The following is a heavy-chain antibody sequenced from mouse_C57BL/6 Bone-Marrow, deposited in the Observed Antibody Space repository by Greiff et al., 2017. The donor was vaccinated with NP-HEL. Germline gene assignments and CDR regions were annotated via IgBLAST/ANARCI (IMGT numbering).Heavy chain of an antibody. V-gene: IGHV1-64*01. Sequence: QVQLKQPGAELVKPGASVKLSCKASGYTFTSYWMHWVKQRPGQGLEWIGMIHPNSGSTNYNEKFKSKATLTVDKSSSTAYMQLSSLTSEDSAVYDWAGYGSDWYMDVWGTGTTVTVTS. CDR3: AGYGSDWYMDV. D-gene: IGHD1-1*01. CDR2: IHPNSGST. J-gene: IGHJ1*03. CDR1: GYTFTSYW.